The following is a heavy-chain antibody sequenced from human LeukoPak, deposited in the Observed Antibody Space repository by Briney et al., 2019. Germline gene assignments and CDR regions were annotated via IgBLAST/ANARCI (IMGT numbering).Heavy chain of an antibody. J-gene: IGHJ4*02. Sequence: GESLKISCKGSGYSFTSHWIGWVRQMPGKGLEWMGIIYPGDSDTRYSPSFQGQVTISADKSISTAYLQWSSLKASDTAMYYCARQRIGALWFGELPVPDYWGQGTLVTVSS. CDR2: IYPGDSDT. CDR3: ARQRIGALWFGELPVPDY. D-gene: IGHD3-10*01. CDR1: GYSFTSHW. V-gene: IGHV5-51*01.